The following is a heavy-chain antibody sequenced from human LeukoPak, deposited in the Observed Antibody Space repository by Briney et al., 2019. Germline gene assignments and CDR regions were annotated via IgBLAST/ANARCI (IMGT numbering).Heavy chain of an antibody. Sequence: SETLSLTCTVSGGSISSHYWSWIRQPPGKGLEWIGYIYYSGSTNYNPSLKSRVTISVDTSKNQFSLKLSSVTAADTAVYYCARSVVPAATLFWDYWGQGTLVTVSS. J-gene: IGHJ4*02. CDR3: ARSVVPAATLFWDY. CDR2: IYYSGST. V-gene: IGHV4-59*11. CDR1: GGSISSHY. D-gene: IGHD2-2*01.